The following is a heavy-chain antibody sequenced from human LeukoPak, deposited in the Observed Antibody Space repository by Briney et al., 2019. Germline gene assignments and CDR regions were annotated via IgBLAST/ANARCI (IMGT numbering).Heavy chain of an antibody. CDR3: ASRLLTMVRGAANYYYGMDG. Sequence: SVKVSCKASGGTFSRYAISWVRQAPGQGLVWMGGIIPIFGTANYAQKFQGRVTITADKSTSTAYMELSSLRSEDTAVYYCASRLLTMVRGAANYYYGMDGWGKGTTVTVSS. V-gene: IGHV1-69*06. J-gene: IGHJ6*04. D-gene: IGHD3-10*01. CDR1: GGTFSRYA. CDR2: IIPIFGTA.